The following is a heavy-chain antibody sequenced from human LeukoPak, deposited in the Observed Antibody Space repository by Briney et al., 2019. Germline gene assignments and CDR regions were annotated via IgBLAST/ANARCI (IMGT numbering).Heavy chain of an antibody. CDR1: GFTFSSYG. Sequence: GGSLRLSCAASGFTFSSYGMHWVRQAPGKGLEWVAVISYDGSNKYYADSVKGRFTISRDNSKNTLYLQMNSLRAEDTAVYYCAKDSSMTLGYWGQGTLVTVSS. J-gene: IGHJ4*02. CDR2: ISYDGSNK. V-gene: IGHV3-30*18. D-gene: IGHD2/OR15-2a*01. CDR3: AKDSSMTLGY.